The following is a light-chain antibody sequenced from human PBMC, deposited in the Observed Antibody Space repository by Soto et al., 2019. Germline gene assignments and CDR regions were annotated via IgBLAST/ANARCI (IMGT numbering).Light chain of an antibody. Sequence: EVVLTQSPDTLSLSPGEGASLSCRASQSVHTFLAWYQQKPGQPPRLLIYGASTRAPGVPARFSGCGSGTDFTLTITSLEPEDFAVYYCHQRSNWPPDTFGQGTRL. CDR1: QSVHTF. J-gene: IGKJ5*01. V-gene: IGKV3-11*01. CDR3: HQRSNWPPDT. CDR2: GAS.